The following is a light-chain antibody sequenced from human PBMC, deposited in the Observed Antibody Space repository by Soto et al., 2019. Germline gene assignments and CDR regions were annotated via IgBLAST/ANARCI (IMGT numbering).Light chain of an antibody. CDR2: DAS. V-gene: IGKV1-5*01. CDR1: QSISSW. CDR3: QQYNSTWT. J-gene: IGKJ1*01. Sequence: DIQMTQSPSTLSASVGDRFTITCRASQSISSWLAWYQQKPGKAPKLLIYDASSLESGVPSRFSVSGSGTEFTLTFSSLQPDDFATYFCQQYNSTWTFGQGTKVEIK.